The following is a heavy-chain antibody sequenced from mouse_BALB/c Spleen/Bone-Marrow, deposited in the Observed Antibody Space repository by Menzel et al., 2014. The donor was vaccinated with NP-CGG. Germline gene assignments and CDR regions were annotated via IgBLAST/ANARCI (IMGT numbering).Heavy chain of an antibody. Sequence: EVKLVESGGGLVQPKGSLKLSCAASGFTFNTYAMHWVCQAPGKGLEWVARIRSKSNNYATYYADSVKDRFTISRDDSQSMLYLQMNNLKTEDTAMYYYVREDVPSAMDYWGQGTSVTVSS. J-gene: IGHJ4*01. CDR1: GFTFNTYA. CDR2: IRSKSNNYAT. CDR3: VREDVPSAMDY. V-gene: IGHV10-3*03.